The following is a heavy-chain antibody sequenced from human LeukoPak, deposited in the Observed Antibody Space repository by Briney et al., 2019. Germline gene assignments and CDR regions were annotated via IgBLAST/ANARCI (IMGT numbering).Heavy chain of an antibody. J-gene: IGHJ6*02. CDR2: IKQDGSEK. CDR1: GFTFSSYW. V-gene: IGHV3-7*01. Sequence: GGSLRLSCAAPGFTFSSYWMSWVRQAPGKGLEWVANIKQDGSEKYFVDSVKGRFTISRDNAKNSLYLQMNSLRAEDTAVYYCARDQLNIVVVPAAETYYYYYGMDVWGQGTTVTVSS. CDR3: ARDQLNIVVVPAAETYYYYYGMDV. D-gene: IGHD2-2*01.